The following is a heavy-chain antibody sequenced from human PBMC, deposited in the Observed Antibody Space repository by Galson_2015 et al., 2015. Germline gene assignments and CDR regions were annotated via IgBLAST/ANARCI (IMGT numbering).Heavy chain of an antibody. Sequence: GNTNYAQKLQGRVTMTTDTSTSTAYMELRSLRSDDTAVYYCARGQGIVVVVAGNYYGMDVWGQGATVTVSS. V-gene: IGHV1-18*01. CDR3: ARGQGIVVVVAGNYYGMDV. J-gene: IGHJ6*02. D-gene: IGHD2-15*01. CDR2: GNT.